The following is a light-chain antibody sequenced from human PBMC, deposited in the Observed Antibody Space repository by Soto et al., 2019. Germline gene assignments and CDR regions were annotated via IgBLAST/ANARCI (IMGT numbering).Light chain of an antibody. CDR3: QHYLTSPNT. J-gene: IGKJ1*01. Sequence: DIVLTQSPGTLSLSPGERATLSCRASQSVSSSNLAWYQQKPAQAPRLLSYAASRRATGIPERFSGSGSGTDFTITMSRLEPEHVAVYYCQHYLTSPNTLGKGTKVDIK. CDR2: AAS. V-gene: IGKV3-20*01. CDR1: QSVSSSN.